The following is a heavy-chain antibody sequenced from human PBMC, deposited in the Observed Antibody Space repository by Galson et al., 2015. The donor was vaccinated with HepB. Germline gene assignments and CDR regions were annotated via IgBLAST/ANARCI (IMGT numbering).Heavy chain of an antibody. J-gene: IGHJ6*02. CDR1: GFTFSSYA. CDR3: AKDGTDIVVVPAAIWVYYYYGMDV. Sequence: LRLSCAASGFTFSSYAMSWVRQAPGKGLEWVSAISGSGGSTCYADSVKGRFTISRDNSKNTLYLQMNSLSAEDTAVYYCAKDGTDIVVVPAAIWVYYYYGMDVWGQGTTVTVSS. CDR2: ISGSGGST. V-gene: IGHV3-23*01. D-gene: IGHD2-2*02.